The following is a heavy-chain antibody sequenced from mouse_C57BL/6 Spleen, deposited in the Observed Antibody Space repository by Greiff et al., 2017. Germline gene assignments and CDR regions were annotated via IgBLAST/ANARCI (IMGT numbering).Heavy chain of an antibody. CDR1: GFTFSSYA. CDR3: TREAEEGGGYFDY. J-gene: IGHJ2*01. CDR2: ISSGGDYI. V-gene: IGHV5-9-1*02. Sequence: DVQLVESGEGLVKPGGSLKLSCAASGFTFSSYAMSWVRQTPEKRLEWVAYISSGGDYIYYADTVKGRFTISRDNARNTLYLQMSSLKSEDTAIYYCTREAEEGGGYFDYWGQGTTLTVSS.